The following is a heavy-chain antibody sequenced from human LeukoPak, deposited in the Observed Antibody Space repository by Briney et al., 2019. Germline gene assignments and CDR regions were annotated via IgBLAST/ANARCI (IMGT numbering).Heavy chain of an antibody. V-gene: IGHV4-34*01. CDR3: ARALIIAARGLWFDP. CDR2: INHSGST. J-gene: IGHJ5*02. Sequence: SETLSLTCAVYGGSFSGYYWSWIRQPPGKGLEWIGEINHSGSTNYNPSLKSRVTISVDTSKNQFSLKLSSVTAADTAVYYCARALIIAARGLWFDPWGQGTLVTVSS. CDR1: GGSFSGYY. D-gene: IGHD6-6*01.